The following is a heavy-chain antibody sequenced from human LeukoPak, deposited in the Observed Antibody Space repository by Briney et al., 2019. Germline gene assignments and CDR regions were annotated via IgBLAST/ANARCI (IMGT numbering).Heavy chain of an antibody. CDR1: GVSISSGSYY. CDR3: ARNSGSYSNYFDY. CDR2: IYTSGST. D-gene: IGHD1-26*01. J-gene: IGHJ4*02. Sequence: PSETLSLTCTVSGVSISSGSYYWSWIRQPAGKGLEWIGRIYTSGSTNYNPSLKSRVTISVDTSKNQFSLKLSSVTAADTAVYYCARNSGSYSNYFDYWGQGTLVTVSS. V-gene: IGHV4-61*02.